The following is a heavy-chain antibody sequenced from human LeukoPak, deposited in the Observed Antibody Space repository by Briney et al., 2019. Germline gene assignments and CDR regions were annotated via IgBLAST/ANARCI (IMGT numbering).Heavy chain of an antibody. CDR1: GYSFTSYW. CDR2: IYPGDSDT. J-gene: IGHJ4*02. Sequence: GESLKISCKGSGYSFTSYWIGWVRQMPGKGLEWMGIIYPGDSDTRYSPSFQGQVTISADKSISTAYLQWSSLKASDTAMYYCARGGGLVVPAAISDYWGQGTLVTVSS. D-gene: IGHD2-2*02. V-gene: IGHV5-51*01. CDR3: ARGGGLVVPAAISDY.